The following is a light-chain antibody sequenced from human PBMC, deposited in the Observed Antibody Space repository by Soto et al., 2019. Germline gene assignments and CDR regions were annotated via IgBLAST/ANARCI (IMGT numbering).Light chain of an antibody. CDR1: SSDVGGYNY. J-gene: IGLJ1*01. Sequence: QSVLTQPPSASGSPGQSVAISCTGTSSDVGGYNYVSWYQQHPGKAPKLMIYEVNKRPSGVPDRFSGSKSGNTASLTVSGLQAEDEADYYCSSYRDSITFVFGSGTKVTVL. CDR3: SSYRDSITFV. CDR2: EVN. V-gene: IGLV2-8*01.